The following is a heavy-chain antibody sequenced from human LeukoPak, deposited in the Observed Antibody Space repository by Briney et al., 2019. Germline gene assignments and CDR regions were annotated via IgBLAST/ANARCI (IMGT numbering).Heavy chain of an antibody. CDR2: IYYSGST. J-gene: IGHJ5*02. CDR1: GGSISSYY. D-gene: IGHD6-13*01. V-gene: IGHV4-59*01. CDR3: ASIGASAGTGNWFDP. Sequence: SETLSLTCTVSGGSISSYYWSWIRQPPGKGLEWIGYIYYSGSTNYNPSLKSRVTISVDTSKNQFSLKLSSVTAADTAVYYCASIGASAGTGNWFDPWGQGTLVTVSS.